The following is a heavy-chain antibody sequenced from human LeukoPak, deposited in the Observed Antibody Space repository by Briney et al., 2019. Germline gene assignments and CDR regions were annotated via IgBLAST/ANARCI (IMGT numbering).Heavy chain of an antibody. CDR3: AREGVRSGGFDY. CDR1: GFTFSSYG. J-gene: IGHJ4*02. V-gene: IGHV3-30*02. CDR2: IRYDGSNK. Sequence: GGSLRLSCAASGFTFSSYGMHWVRQAPGKGLEWVAFIRYDGSNKYYADSVKGRFTISRDNSKNTLYLQMNSLRAEDTAVYYCAREGVRSGGFDYWGQGTLVTVSS. D-gene: IGHD3-10*01.